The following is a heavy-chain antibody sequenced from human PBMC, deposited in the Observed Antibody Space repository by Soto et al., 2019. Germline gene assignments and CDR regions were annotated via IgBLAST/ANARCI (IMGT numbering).Heavy chain of an antibody. D-gene: IGHD6-19*01. CDR1: GFTFSSYG. CDR2: ISYDGSNK. V-gene: IGHV3-30*18. Sequence: PGGSLRLSCAASGFTFSSYGMHWVRQAPGKGLEWVAVISYDGSNKYYADSVKGRFTISRDNSKNTLYLQLNSLRAEDTAVYYCAKDAVAGNYYYYYCLDVWGQGTSVAVSS. J-gene: IGHJ6*02. CDR3: AKDAVAGNYYYYYCLDV.